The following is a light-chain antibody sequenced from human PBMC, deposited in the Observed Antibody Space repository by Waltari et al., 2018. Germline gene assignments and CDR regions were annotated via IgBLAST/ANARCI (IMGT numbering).Light chain of an antibody. J-gene: IGKJ2*01. CDR1: QGIGNS. CDR3: LQHNNYPYT. V-gene: IGKV1-17*03. CDR2: AAS. Sequence: DIQMTQSPSDMFASIGDRVTITCRASQGIGNSLAWFQHKAGKAPKRLIFAASTLQTGFPSRFSGSRSGTEFTLTISSLQPEDFATYYCLQHNNYPYTFGQGTKLEIK.